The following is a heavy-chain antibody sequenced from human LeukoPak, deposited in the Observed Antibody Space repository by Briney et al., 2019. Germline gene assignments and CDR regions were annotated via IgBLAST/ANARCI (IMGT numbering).Heavy chain of an antibody. CDR1: GGTFSSYA. Sequence: SVKVSCKASGGTFSSYAISWVRQAPGQGLEWMGRIIPIFGIANYAQKFQGRVTITADKSTSTAYMELSSLRSEATAVYYSARDHESRAAAAPDYWGARALGTVSS. CDR2: IIPIFGIA. V-gene: IGHV1-69*04. J-gene: IGHJ4*01. D-gene: IGHD6-13*01. CDR3: ARDHESRAAAAPDY.